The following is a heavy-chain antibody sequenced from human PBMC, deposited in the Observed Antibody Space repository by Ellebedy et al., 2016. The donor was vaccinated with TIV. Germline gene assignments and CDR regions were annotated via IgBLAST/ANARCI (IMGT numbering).Heavy chain of an antibody. CDR1: AGSIKSTSYY. Sequence: MPSETLSLTCTVSAGSIKSTSYYWGWIRQPPGKGLEWIATIYYSGTTYYNPSLKSRVTISVDTSRDQYSLKLRSLSAADTAVYYCARHDTGRGWYAPNFDYWGQGILVTVSS. CDR3: ARHDTGRGWYAPNFDY. J-gene: IGHJ4*02. D-gene: IGHD6-19*01. V-gene: IGHV4-39*01. CDR2: IYYSGTT.